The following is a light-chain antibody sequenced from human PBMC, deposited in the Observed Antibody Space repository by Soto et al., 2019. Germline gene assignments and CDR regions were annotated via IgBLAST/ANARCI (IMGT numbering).Light chain of an antibody. J-gene: IGKJ5*01. CDR2: AAS. CDR3: QQLNSYLIT. Sequence: EMTQSSATLSLAPGERVTLSCRASESVSTNLAWYQHKAGQAPRLLIYAASTLQTGVPSRFSGSGSGTEFTLTISSLQPEDFATYYCQQLNSYLITFGQGTRLEIK. V-gene: IGKV3-15*01. CDR1: ESVSTN.